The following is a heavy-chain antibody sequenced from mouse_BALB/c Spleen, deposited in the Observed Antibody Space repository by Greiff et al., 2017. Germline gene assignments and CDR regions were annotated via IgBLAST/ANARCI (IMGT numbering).Heavy chain of an antibody. CDR3: VRHDGNYWFAY. D-gene: IGHD2-3*01. CDR1: GFTFNTYA. J-gene: IGHJ3*01. CDR2: IRSKSNNYAT. V-gene: IGHV10-1*02. Sequence: GGGLVQPKGSLKLSCAASGFTFNTYAMNWVRQAPGKGLEWVARIRSKSNNYATYYADSVKDRFTISRDDSQSMLYLQMNNLKTEDTAMYYCVRHDGNYWFAYWGQGTLVTVSA.